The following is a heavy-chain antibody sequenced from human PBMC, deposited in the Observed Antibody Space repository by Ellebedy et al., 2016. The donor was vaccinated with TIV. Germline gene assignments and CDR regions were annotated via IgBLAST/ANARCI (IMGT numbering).Heavy chain of an antibody. CDR1: GFTFSSYS. CDR3: ARGGLQTPLYYYYGMDV. Sequence: GESLKISXAASGFTFSSYSMNWVRQAPGKGLEWVSYISSSSSTIYYADSVKGRFTISRDNAKNSLYLQMNSLRDEDTAVYYCARGGLQTPLYYYYGMDVWGQGTTVTVSS. CDR2: ISSSSSTI. V-gene: IGHV3-48*02. J-gene: IGHJ6*02.